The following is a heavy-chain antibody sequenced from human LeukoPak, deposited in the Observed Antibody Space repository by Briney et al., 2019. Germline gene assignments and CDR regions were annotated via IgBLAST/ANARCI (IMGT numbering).Heavy chain of an antibody. CDR3: ARRLHSRTDAFDI. J-gene: IGHJ3*02. CDR2: INPNSGGT. Sequence: ASVKVSCKASGYTFTGYYMNWVRQAPGQGLEWMGWINPNSGGTNYAQKFQGRVTMTRDTSISTAYMELSRLRSDDTAMYYCARRLHSRTDAFDIWGQGTMVTVSS. V-gene: IGHV1-2*02. CDR1: GYTFTGYY. D-gene: IGHD2/OR15-2a*01.